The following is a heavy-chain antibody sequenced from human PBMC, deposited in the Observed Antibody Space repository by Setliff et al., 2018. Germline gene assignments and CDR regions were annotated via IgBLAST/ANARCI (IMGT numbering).Heavy chain of an antibody. Sequence: NPSETLSLTCTVSGGSIRNYYWSWIRQPPGKGLEWIGYIYYSGNTNYNPSLKSRVTISVGTSKNQFSLKLSSVTAADTAVYFCARGYYNFLSGYYTPYYFDYWGQGTLVTVSS. V-gene: IGHV4-59*01. CDR1: GGSIRNYY. CDR3: ARGYYNFLSGYYTPYYFDY. D-gene: IGHD3-3*01. CDR2: IYYSGNT. J-gene: IGHJ4*02.